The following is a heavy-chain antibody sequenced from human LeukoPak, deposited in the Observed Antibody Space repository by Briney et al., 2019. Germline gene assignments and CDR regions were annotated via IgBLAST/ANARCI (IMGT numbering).Heavy chain of an antibody. CDR2: ISGSGGST. V-gene: IGHV3-23*01. D-gene: IGHD3-9*01. Sequence: GGSLRLSCAASGFTFSSYAMSWVRQAPGKGLEWVSAISGSGGSTYYADSVKGRFTISRDNSKDTLYLQMNSLRAEDTAVYYCAKDRYFVPRAFDVWGQGTMVTVSS. J-gene: IGHJ3*01. CDR3: AKDRYFVPRAFDV. CDR1: GFTFSSYA.